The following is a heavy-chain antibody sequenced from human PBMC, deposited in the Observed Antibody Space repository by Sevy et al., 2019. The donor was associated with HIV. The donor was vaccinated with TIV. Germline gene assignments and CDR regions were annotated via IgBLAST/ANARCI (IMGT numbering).Heavy chain of an antibody. V-gene: IGHV1-18*01. J-gene: IGHJ4*02. CDR2: ISPHNSDK. CDR1: GYTFNTYR. D-gene: IGHD2-15*01. Sequence: ASVKVSCKASGYTFNTYRITWVRQAPGQGLEWMGWISPHNSDKKYSQTLQGRVTMITETSTSTAHMELRSLRSDDTAVYYCARAYCSGGRCYSLAFWGQGTLVTVSS. CDR3: ARAYCSGGRCYSLAF.